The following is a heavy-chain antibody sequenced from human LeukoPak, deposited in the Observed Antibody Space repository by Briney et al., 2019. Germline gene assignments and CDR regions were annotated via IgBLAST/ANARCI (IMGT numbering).Heavy chain of an antibody. Sequence: ASVKVSCKASGYTFTGYYMHWVRQAPGQGLEWMGIINPSGGSTSYAQKFQGRVTMTRDTSTSTVYMELSSLRSEDTAVYYCARAEYCSSTSCYAGAFDIWGQGTMVTVSS. CDR2: INPSGGST. J-gene: IGHJ3*02. V-gene: IGHV1-46*01. CDR3: ARAEYCSSTSCYAGAFDI. CDR1: GYTFTGYY. D-gene: IGHD2-2*01.